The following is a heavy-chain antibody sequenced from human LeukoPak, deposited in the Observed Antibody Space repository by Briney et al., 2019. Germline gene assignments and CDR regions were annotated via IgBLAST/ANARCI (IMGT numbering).Heavy chain of an antibody. J-gene: IGHJ4*02. D-gene: IGHD6-13*01. CDR2: ISTSGSTI. CDR3: ATSRGSWPDYFDY. V-gene: IGHV3-48*03. Sequence: GGSLRLSCAASGFTFSSYEMNWVRQAPGKGLDWVSYISTSGSTIYYADSVKGRFTIPRDNAKNSLYLQMNSLRAEDTAAYYCATSRGSWPDYFDYWGQGTLVAVSS. CDR1: GFTFSSYE.